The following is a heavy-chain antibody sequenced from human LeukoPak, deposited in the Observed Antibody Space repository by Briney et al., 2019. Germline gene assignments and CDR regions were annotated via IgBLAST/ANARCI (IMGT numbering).Heavy chain of an antibody. Sequence: GGSLRLSCAASGFTFSSYELNWVRQPPGKRLGLVSYISSSGSTIYYAAFVEGLFTISRNNNKTSLYLQINRLGVEKSAVYYCAKANDDIEEDAFDPWGQGTLVTVSS. J-gene: IGHJ5*02. D-gene: IGHD3-9*01. CDR1: GFTFSSYE. CDR3: AKANDDIEEDAFDP. CDR2: ISSSGSTI. V-gene: IGHV3-48*03.